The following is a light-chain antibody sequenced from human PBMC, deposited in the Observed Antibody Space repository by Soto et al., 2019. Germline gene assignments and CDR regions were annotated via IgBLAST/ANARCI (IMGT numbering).Light chain of an antibody. CDR2: DAS. CDR3: QQYYRSCT. J-gene: IGKJ2*02. V-gene: IGKV1-5*01. CDR1: QSVTDW. Sequence: DIQLSQSPSTVSACVGDRVTITCRASQSVTDWLAWYQQKPGKAPKLLIYDASSLQSGVPSRFSGSGSGTEFSLTISSLQPDDFATCYCQQYYRSCTFGQGTKVDMK.